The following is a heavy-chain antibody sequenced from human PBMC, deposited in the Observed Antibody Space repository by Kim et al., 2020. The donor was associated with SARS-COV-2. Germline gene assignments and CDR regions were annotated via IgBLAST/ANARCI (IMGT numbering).Heavy chain of an antibody. CDR1: GYTFTSYD. Sequence: ASVKVSCQAFGYTFTSYDINWIRQASGQGLEWMGWMNPYTGKTGFAQKFQDRLIMTRDTSITTAYMELSGLRFEDTATYFCAAVAGSYEKGENWFDAWGQGTLVTVSS. CDR2: MNPYTGKT. CDR3: AAVAGSYEKGENWFDA. D-gene: IGHD3-10*01. J-gene: IGHJ5*02. V-gene: IGHV1-8*01.